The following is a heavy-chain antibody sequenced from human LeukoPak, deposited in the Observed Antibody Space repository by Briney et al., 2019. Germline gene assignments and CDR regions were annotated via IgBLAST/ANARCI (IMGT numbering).Heavy chain of an antibody. V-gene: IGHV1-46*01. CDR1: GYTFTSYY. J-gene: IGHJ4*02. Sequence: ASVKVSCKASGYTFTSYYMHWVRQAPGQGLEWMGIINPSGGSTSYAQKFQGRVTMTRDTSTSTVHMELSSLRSEDTAVYYCARSDIVVVPAAIRRFPFDYWGQGTLVTVSS. CDR2: INPSGGST. CDR3: ARSDIVVVPAAIRRFPFDY. D-gene: IGHD2-2*02.